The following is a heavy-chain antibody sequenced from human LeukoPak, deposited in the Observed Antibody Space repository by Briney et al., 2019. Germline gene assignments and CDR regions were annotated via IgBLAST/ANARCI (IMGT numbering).Heavy chain of an antibody. Sequence: SETLSLTCTVSGGSISGNNDCWGWIRQPPGKGLEWIGSMYYRGSTYYNPSLKSRVTISADTSKNQFSLNLSSVTAADTAAYYCARRSVYYGMDVWGQGTTVTVSS. CDR2: MYYRGST. CDR1: GGSISGNNDC. V-gene: IGHV4-39*01. CDR3: ARRSVYYGMDV. J-gene: IGHJ6*02.